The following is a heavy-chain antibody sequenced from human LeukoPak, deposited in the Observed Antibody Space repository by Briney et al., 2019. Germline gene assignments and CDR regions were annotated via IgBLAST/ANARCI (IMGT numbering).Heavy chain of an antibody. CDR2: IYYSGST. CDR1: GGSISSSSYY. V-gene: IGHV4-39*01. CDR3: ATQMDTAMVFTPYFDY. Sequence: SETLSLTCTVSGGSISSSSYYWGWVRQPPGTGLEWIGSIYYSGSTYYNPSLKSRFTISVDTSKNQFSLKLSSVTAADTAVYYCATQMDTAMVFTPYFDYWGQGTLVTVSS. J-gene: IGHJ4*02. D-gene: IGHD5-18*01.